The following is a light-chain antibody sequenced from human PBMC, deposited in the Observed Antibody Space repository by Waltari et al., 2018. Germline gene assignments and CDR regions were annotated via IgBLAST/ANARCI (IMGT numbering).Light chain of an antibody. CDR1: SSNIGAGYD. CDR2: GNS. CDR3: QSYDSSLSGSV. V-gene: IGLV1-40*01. J-gene: IGLJ2*01. Sequence: QSGLTQPPSVSGAPGQRVTISCTGSSSNIGAGYDVHWYQLLPGTAPKLLIYGNSNRPSGVPYRFAGSKSGTAASLAITGLQAEDEAGYYCQSYDSSLSGSVFGGGTKLTVL.